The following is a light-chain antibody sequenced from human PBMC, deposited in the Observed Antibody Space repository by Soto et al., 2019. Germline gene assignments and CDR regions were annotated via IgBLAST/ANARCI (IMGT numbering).Light chain of an antibody. J-gene: IGLJ1*01. V-gene: IGLV2-14*01. CDR3: SSCATNPYV. CDR2: EVT. Sequence: QSALTQPASVSGPPGQSITITCTGTTSDVGGDKFVSWYQHHPGKAPKLMIYEVTNRPSGVSDRFSGSNSGNTASLTISATQAEDEADYYCSSCATNPYVFGTGTTLTVL. CDR1: TSDVGGDKF.